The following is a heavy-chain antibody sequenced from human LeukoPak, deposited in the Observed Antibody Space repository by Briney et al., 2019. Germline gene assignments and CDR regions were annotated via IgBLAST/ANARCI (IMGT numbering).Heavy chain of an antibody. J-gene: IGHJ5*02. CDR3: ARTAIAEATWFAP. D-gene: IGHD6-25*01. V-gene: IGHV4-4*07. CDR2: TYTSGST. Sequence: SETLSLTCTVSGGTISSYYWIWMRQPAGKGREGIGRTYTSGSTNYNPSRDSRVTTSVNTSKNHFSLKRSSVTAADTGIYYRARTAIAEATWFAPWGQGTMVT. CDR1: GGTISSYY.